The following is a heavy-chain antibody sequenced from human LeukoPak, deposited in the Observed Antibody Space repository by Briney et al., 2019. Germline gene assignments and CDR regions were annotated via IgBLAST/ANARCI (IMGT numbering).Heavy chain of an antibody. CDR2: ISYDGSNK. Sequence: PGGSLRLSCAASGFTFSSYAMHGVRQAPGKGLEGVAVISYDGSNKYYADSVKGRFTISRDNSKNTLYLQMNSLRAEDTAVYYCASRSWVATIRRGGDAFDIWGQGTMVTVSS. CDR1: GFTFSSYA. V-gene: IGHV3-30-3*01. CDR3: ASRSWVATIRRGGDAFDI. D-gene: IGHD5-24*01. J-gene: IGHJ3*02.